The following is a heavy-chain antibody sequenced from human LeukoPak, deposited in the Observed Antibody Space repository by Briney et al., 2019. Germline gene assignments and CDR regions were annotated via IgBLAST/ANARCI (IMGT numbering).Heavy chain of an antibody. D-gene: IGHD3-3*01. V-gene: IGHV3-21*01. CDR1: GFTFSSYS. CDR3: ARDPPYYDFWSDDAYYFDY. Sequence: GGSLRLSCAASGFTFSSYSMNWVRQAPGKGLEWVSSISSSSSYIYYAGSVKGRFTISRDNAKNSLYLQMNSLRAEDTAVYYCARDPPYYDFWSDDAYYFDYWGQGTLVTVSS. CDR2: ISSSSSYI. J-gene: IGHJ4*02.